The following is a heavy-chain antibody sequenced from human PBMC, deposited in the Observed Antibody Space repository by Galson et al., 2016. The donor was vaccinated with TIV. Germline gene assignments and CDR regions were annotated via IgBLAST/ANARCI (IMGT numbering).Heavy chain of an antibody. CDR1: GFTFSDYA. V-gene: IGHV3-23*01. Sequence: SLRLSCAASGFTFSDYAMSWVRQAPGQGLEWLSVISAKYGNAKYADSVKGRFTISRDNSKSTLYLQLDSLRADDTAIYYCAKDRITFIFRGAFDMWGQGTMVTVSS. CDR2: ISAKYGNA. CDR3: AKDRITFIFRGAFDM. J-gene: IGHJ3*02. D-gene: IGHD2/OR15-2a*01.